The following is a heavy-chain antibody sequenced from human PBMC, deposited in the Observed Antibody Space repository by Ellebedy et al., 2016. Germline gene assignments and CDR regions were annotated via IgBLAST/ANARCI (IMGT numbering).Heavy chain of an antibody. CDR2: IKSKTDGGTT. J-gene: IGHJ6*02. Sequence: GESLKISXAASGFTFSSYGMHWVRRAPGQGLEWVGRIKSKTDGGTTDYAAPVKGRFTISRDDSKSTLYLQMNSLKTEDTAVYYCSTDLGVWGLDVWGQGTTVTVSS. V-gene: IGHV3-15*01. CDR3: STDLGVWGLDV. CDR1: GFTFSSYG.